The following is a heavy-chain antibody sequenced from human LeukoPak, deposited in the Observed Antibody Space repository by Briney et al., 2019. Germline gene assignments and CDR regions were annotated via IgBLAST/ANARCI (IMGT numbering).Heavy chain of an antibody. V-gene: IGHV1-69*06. CDR1: GGTFSSYA. Sequence: SVKVSCKASGGTFSSYAISWVRQAPGQGLEWMGGIIPIFGTANYAQKFQGRVTMTEDTSTDTAYMELSRLRSDDTAVYYCAGDERPYILWSETVYYCYYMDVWGKGTTVTISS. J-gene: IGHJ6*03. CDR2: IIPIFGTA. D-gene: IGHD2-21*01. CDR3: AGDERPYILWSETVYYCYYMDV.